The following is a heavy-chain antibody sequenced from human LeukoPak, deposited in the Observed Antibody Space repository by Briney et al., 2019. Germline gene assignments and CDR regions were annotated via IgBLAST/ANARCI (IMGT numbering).Heavy chain of an antibody. CDR1: GYTFTGYY. CDR3: ARGQYYGSGSYYLKTSNWFDP. J-gene: IGHJ5*02. V-gene: IGHV1-8*02. Sequence: GASVKVSCKASGYTFTGYYMHWVRQATGQGLEWMGWMNPNSGNTGYAQKFQGRVTMTRNTSISTAYMELSSLRSEDTAVYYCARGQYYGSGSYYLKTSNWFDPWGQGTLVTVSS. D-gene: IGHD3-10*01. CDR2: MNPNSGNT.